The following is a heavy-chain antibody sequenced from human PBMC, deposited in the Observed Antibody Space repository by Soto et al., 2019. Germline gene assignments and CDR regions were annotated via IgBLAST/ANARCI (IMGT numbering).Heavy chain of an antibody. CDR1: GYTFSSYG. CDR2: ISDYNGNT. Sequence: QAQLVQSGVEVKKAGASVKVSCKASGYTFSSYGISWARQAPGQGLEWMGWISDYNGNTQYAQKFQGRVFMTTDTAQXTXXXEXXGLRSDDTAVYFCAREGYYSGSGTYSPPRFYGMDVWGQGTTVTVSS. CDR3: AREGYYSGSGTYSPPRFYGMDV. D-gene: IGHD3-10*01. V-gene: IGHV1-18*01. J-gene: IGHJ6*02.